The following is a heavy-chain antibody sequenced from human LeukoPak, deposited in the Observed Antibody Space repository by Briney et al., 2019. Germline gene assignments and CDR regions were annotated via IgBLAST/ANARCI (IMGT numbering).Heavy chain of an antibody. CDR2: ISWNGGSI. D-gene: IGHD6-25*01. Sequence: PGRFLRLSCAASGFTFDDYAMHWVRQAPGKGLEWVSGISWNGGSIAYADSVKGRFTISRDNAKNSLYLQMNGLRAEDTALYYCAKDGNLARRAAAWGSFDPWGQGTLVTVSS. J-gene: IGHJ5*02. V-gene: IGHV3-9*01. CDR3: AKDGNLARRAAAWGSFDP. CDR1: GFTFDDYA.